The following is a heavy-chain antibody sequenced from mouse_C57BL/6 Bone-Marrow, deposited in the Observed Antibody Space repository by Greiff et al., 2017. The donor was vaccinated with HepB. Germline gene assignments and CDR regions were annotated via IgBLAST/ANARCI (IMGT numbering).Heavy chain of an antibody. CDR2: IYPGSGST. D-gene: IGHD2-4*01. Sequence: QVQLQQPGAELVKPGASVKMSCKASGYTFTSYWITWVKQRPGQGLEWIGDIYPGSGSTNYNEKFKSKATLTVDTSSSTAYMQLSSLTSEDSAVYYGARSGYDYLAWFAYWGQGTLVTVSA. CDR1: GYTFTSYW. J-gene: IGHJ3*01. V-gene: IGHV1-55*01. CDR3: ARSGYDYLAWFAY.